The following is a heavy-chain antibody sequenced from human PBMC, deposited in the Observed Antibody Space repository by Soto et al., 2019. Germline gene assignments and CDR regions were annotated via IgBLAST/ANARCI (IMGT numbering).Heavy chain of an antibody. V-gene: IGHV1-69*02. J-gene: IGHJ4*02. CDR2: VLPFLDVT. CDR3: ARDRKNSNWPNFDS. Sequence: QVQLVQSGSEVKEPGSSAKISCKTSEDTFSIYTLSWVRQAPGQGLVWMGRVLPFLDVTTYSQRFQGRVTITADRSTTTAYMELSSLTFEDTAVYYCARDRKNSNWPNFDSWGPGTLVTVSS. D-gene: IGHD6-13*01. CDR1: EDTFSIYT.